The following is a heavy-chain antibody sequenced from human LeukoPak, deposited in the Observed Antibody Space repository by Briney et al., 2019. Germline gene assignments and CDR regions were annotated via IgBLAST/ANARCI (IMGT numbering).Heavy chain of an antibody. CDR3: ARVELERRSTHYYYYMDV. J-gene: IGHJ6*03. Sequence: GSLRLSCAASGFTFSSYGMSWVRQAPGKGLEWIGYIYYSGSTNYNPSLKSRVTISVDTSKNQFSLKLSSVTAADTAVYYCARVELERRSTHYYYYMDVWGKGTTVTISS. D-gene: IGHD1-1*01. V-gene: IGHV4-59*01. CDR2: IYYSGST. CDR1: GFTFSSYG.